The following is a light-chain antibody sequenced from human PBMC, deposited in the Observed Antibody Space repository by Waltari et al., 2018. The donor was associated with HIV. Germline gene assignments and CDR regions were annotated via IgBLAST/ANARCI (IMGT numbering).Light chain of an antibody. CDR3: QVWDSSSDHVV. V-gene: IGLV3-21*04. Sequence: SFVLTQPPSVSEAPGKTARVTCGGSNIGSEAVHWYQQKPGQAPVLVIYDKNDRPSGSPERFSGSNSGNTATLTISRVGAGDEADYYCQVWDSSSDHVVFGGGTKLTVL. J-gene: IGLJ2*01. CDR2: DKN. CDR1: NIGSEA.